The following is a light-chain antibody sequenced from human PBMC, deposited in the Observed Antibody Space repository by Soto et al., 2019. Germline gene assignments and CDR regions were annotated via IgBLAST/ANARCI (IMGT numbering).Light chain of an antibody. CDR2: GAF. V-gene: IGKV3-15*01. J-gene: IGKJ1*01. CDR3: QQYNNWPWT. CDR1: QGVSSN. Sequence: EIVMTQSPAPLSVSPGERATLSCRASQGVSSNLAWYQQKPGQAPRLLIYGAFIRATGIPARFSGSGSETEFTLTISSLQSEDFAVYCCQQYNNWPWTFGQGTKVEIK.